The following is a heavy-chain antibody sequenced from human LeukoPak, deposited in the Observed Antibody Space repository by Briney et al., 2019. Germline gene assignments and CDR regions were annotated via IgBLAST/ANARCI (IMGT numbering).Heavy chain of an antibody. V-gene: IGHV3-23*01. CDR1: GFTFSSSA. CDR2: ISGSGTGT. D-gene: IGHD1-7*01. CDR3: AKEGGTGTRFDY. J-gene: IGHJ4*02. Sequence: GGSLRHPCAASGFTFSSSAMSWVRQAPGKGLYWVSAISGSGTGTYYADSVKGRFTISRDNSKNTLYLQMNSLRAEDTAVYYCAKEGGTGTRFDYWGQGTLVTVSS.